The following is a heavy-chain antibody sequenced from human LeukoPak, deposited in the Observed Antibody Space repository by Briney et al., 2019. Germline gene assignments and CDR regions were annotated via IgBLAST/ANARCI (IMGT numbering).Heavy chain of an antibody. Sequence: ASVKVSCKASGYTFTSYGISWVRQAPGQGLEWMGWISAYNGNTNYAQKFQGRVTITADESTSTAYMELSSLRSEDTAVYYCARDPYDFWSGYYTGGFDYWGQGTLVTVSS. CDR2: ISAYNGNT. V-gene: IGHV1-18*01. CDR1: GYTFTSYG. J-gene: IGHJ4*02. D-gene: IGHD3-3*01. CDR3: ARDPYDFWSGYYTGGFDY.